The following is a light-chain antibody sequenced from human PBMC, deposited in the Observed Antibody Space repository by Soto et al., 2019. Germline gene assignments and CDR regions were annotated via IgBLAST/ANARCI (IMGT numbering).Light chain of an antibody. J-gene: IGKJ5*01. V-gene: IGKV3-20*01. Sequence: EIVLTQSPGSLSLSPGERATLSCRASQSVSNNYLAWYQQKPGQAPRLLIYGVSTRATGIADRFSGSGSGTDFTLTISRLEPEDFAVYYCQQYGNSAITFGQGTRLEIK. CDR2: GVS. CDR1: QSVSNNY. CDR3: QQYGNSAIT.